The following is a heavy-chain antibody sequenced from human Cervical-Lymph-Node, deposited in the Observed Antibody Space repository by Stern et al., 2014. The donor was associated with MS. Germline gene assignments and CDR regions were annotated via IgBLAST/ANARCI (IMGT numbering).Heavy chain of an antibody. CDR2: INPSIGFT. J-gene: IGHJ4*02. CDR1: GYSFTDYY. CDR3: QAFPAY. V-gene: IGHV1-2*02. Sequence: QVQLGQSGAEVKKPGASVKVSCRSSGYSFTDYYFHWVRQAPGQGLEWMGCINPSIGFTHYAQQLQGRVTMTRGSSMNTAFMEMSRLRSDDTAVYYCQAFPAYWGQGTLITVSS.